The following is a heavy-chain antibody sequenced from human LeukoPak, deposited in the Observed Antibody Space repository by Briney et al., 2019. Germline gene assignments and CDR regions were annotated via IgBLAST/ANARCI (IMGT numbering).Heavy chain of an antibody. Sequence: PSETLSLTCTVSGYSISSGYYWGWIRQPPGKGLEWIGSIYHSGRTYYNPSLKSRVSMSVDTSKNQFSLKLSSVTAADTAVYYCARLSTVTTSFDYWGQGTLVTVSS. V-gene: IGHV4-38-2*02. D-gene: IGHD4-11*01. CDR3: ARLSTVTTSFDY. J-gene: IGHJ4*02. CDR2: IYHSGRT. CDR1: GYSISSGYY.